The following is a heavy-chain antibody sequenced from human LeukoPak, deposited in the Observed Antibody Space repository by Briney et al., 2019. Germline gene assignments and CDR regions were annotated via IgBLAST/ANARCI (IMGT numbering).Heavy chain of an antibody. V-gene: IGHV3-21*01. CDR1: GFTFSSYS. CDR3: ARDEMTTIDY. CDR2: ISSSSSYI. D-gene: IGHD5-24*01. J-gene: IGHJ4*02. Sequence: GGSLRLSCAASGFTFSSYSMNWVRQAPGKGLGWVSSISSSSSYIYYADSVKGRFTISRDNAKNSLYLQMNSLRAEDTAVYYCARDEMTTIDYWGQGTLVTVSS.